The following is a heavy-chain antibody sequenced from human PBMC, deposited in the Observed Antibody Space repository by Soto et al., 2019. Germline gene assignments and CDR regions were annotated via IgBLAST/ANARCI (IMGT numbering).Heavy chain of an antibody. V-gene: IGHV4-34*01. CDR2: ISQSGNT. Sequence: PSETLSLTCSFYSGSFSGYYWSWIRQPPGKGLEWIGEISQSGNTNYSPSLKSRVSISIDTSKKQFSLNLASVSAADTAVYYCARAPKVSGSSQTRPDFWGQGTLVTVSS. J-gene: IGHJ4*02. CDR3: ARAPKVSGSSQTRPDF. CDR1: SGSFSGYY. D-gene: IGHD6-6*01.